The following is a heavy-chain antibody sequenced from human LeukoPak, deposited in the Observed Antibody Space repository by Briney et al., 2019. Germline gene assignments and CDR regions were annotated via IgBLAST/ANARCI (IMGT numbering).Heavy chain of an antibody. CDR3: ARGGSRSYTSSTLDY. D-gene: IGHD6-6*01. CDR2: TSYSGST. Sequence: SETLSLTCSVSGGSITVYYWNWIRQSPGKGLEWIGSTSYSGSTNYNPSLKSRVTISIDTSKNSFSLKVSSVIAADTAMYYCARGGSRSYTSSTLDYWGQGTLVTVSS. V-gene: IGHV4-59*12. CDR1: GGSITVYY. J-gene: IGHJ4*02.